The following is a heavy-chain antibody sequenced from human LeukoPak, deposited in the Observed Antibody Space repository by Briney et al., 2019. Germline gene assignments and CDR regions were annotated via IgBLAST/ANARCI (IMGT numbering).Heavy chain of an antibody. Sequence: GGSLRLSCAASGFTFSSYAMSSVRQAPGKGLEWVSSISSSGGSTYYSDSVKGRFTISRDNSKNTLFLQMNSLRAEDTAIYYCAKGFRWGSYFDYWGQGTLVTVSS. V-gene: IGHV3-23*01. CDR3: AKGFRWGSYFDY. CDR2: ISSSGGST. J-gene: IGHJ4*02. CDR1: GFTFSSYA. D-gene: IGHD5-24*01.